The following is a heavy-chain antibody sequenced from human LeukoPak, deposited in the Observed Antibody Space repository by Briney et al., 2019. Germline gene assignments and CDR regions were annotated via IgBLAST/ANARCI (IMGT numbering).Heavy chain of an antibody. CDR2: ISGSGGTT. CDR1: GFVFRTHG. V-gene: IGHV3-23*01. Sequence: GGSLRLSCAGSGFVFRTHGINWVRQAPEKGLEWVSGISGSGGTTVYADSVRGRFTISRDNSKNTVYLQMNSLKTEDTAAYYCTTDHRKAANPWGITMIVVVTPHWGQGTLVTVSS. CDR3: TTDHRKAANPWGITMIVVVTPH. J-gene: IGHJ4*02. D-gene: IGHD3-22*01.